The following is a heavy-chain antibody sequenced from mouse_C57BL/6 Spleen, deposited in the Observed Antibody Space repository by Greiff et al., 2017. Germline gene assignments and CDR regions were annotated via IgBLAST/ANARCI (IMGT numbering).Heavy chain of an antibody. CDR1: GYAFTNYL. D-gene: IGHD1-1*01. CDR2: INPGSGGT. J-gene: IGHJ2*01. CDR3: ARSGGGSSYYFDY. V-gene: IGHV1-54*01. Sequence: VQLQQSGAELVRPGTSVKVSCKASGYAFTNYLIEWVKQRPGQGLEWIGVINPGSGGTNYNEKFKGKATLTADKSSSTAYMQLSSLTSEDSAVYFCARSGGGSSYYFDYWGQGTTLTVSS.